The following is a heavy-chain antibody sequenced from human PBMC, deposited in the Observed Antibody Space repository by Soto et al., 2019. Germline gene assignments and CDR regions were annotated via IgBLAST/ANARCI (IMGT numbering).Heavy chain of an antibody. CDR2: ISYRGRT. V-gene: IGHV4-59*01. D-gene: IGHD6-19*01. Sequence: QVQLQESGPGLVKPSETLSLSCTVSGGSISSYFWNWIRQPPGKELEWIGYISYRGRTNYNPSLKSRVTISLDTSQNQFSLKLSSVTAADTAVYYCARDQRGAGFDIWGQGTMVTVSS. CDR3: ARDQRGAGFDI. J-gene: IGHJ3*02. CDR1: GGSISSYF.